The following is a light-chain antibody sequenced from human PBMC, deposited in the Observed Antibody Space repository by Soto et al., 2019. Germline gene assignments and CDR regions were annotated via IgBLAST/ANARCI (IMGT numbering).Light chain of an antibody. CDR2: DVN. CDR1: SSDIGGYKY. V-gene: IGLV2-14*01. J-gene: IGLJ1*01. CDR3: SSYTSTWV. Sequence: QSALTQPASVSGSPGQSITISCTGASSDIGGYKYVSWYQQYPGEAPKLILYDVNRRPSGVSNRFSGSKSGNTASLTISGLQAVDEADYYCSSYTSTWVFGTGTKLTVL.